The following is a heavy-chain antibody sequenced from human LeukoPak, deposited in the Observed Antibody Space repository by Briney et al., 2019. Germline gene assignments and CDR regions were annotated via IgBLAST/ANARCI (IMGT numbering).Heavy chain of an antibody. J-gene: IGHJ6*03. CDR1: GGSFSGYY. CDR3: ARENRFSSGYPSYYYYYYMDV. V-gene: IGHV4-34*01. D-gene: IGHD3-22*01. Sequence: SETLSLTCAVYGGSFSGYYWSWIRQPPGKGLEWIGEINHSGSTNYNPSLKSRVTISVDTSKNQFSLKLSSVTAADTAVYYCARENRFSSGYPSYYYYYYMDVWGKGTTVTISS. CDR2: INHSGST.